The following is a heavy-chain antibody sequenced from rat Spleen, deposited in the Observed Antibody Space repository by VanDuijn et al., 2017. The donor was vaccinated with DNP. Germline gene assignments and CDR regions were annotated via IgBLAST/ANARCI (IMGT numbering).Heavy chain of an antibody. Sequence: EVQLVESGGDLVQPGRSLKLSCVASGFSFENYWMTWIRQVPGKGLEWVASITSNGVSTYYSDSVKGRFTISRDNAKDTLSLQMSSLRSEDMATYYCARGILRLHAMDAWGQGTSVTVSS. CDR3: ARGILRLHAMDA. V-gene: IGHV5-31*01. CDR1: GFSFENYW. CDR2: ITSNGVST. J-gene: IGHJ4*01. D-gene: IGHD1-6*01.